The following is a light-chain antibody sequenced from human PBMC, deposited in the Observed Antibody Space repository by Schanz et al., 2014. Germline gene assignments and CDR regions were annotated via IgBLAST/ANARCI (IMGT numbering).Light chain of an antibody. CDR3: QQSYITPYT. Sequence: DIQMTQSPSSLSASVGDRVTITCRASQGVSRWLAWYQQKPGKAPKSLIIAAAALQSGVPARFSGSGSGTEFTLTISSLQPDDFATYYCQQSYITPYTFGQGTKLEIK. CDR2: AAA. J-gene: IGKJ2*01. V-gene: IGKV1D-16*01. CDR1: QGVSRW.